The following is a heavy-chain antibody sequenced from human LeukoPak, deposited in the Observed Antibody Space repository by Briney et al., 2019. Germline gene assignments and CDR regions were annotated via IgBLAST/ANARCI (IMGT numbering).Heavy chain of an antibody. V-gene: IGHV3-7*01. D-gene: IGHD3-10*01. CDR2: IKQDGSEK. Sequence: PGGSLRLSCAASGFTFSSYWMSWVRQAPGKGLEWVANIKQDGSEKYYVDSVKGRFTISRDNAKNSLCLQMNSLRAEDTAVYYCARLVLLWFGELDYWGQGTLVTVSS. J-gene: IGHJ4*02. CDR1: GFTFSSYW. CDR3: ARLVLLWFGELDY.